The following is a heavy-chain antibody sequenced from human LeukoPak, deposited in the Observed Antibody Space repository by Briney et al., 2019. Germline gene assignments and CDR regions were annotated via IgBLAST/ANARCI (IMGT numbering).Heavy chain of an antibody. V-gene: IGHV4-61*02. CDR3: ARHSGRTAARPFDY. D-gene: IGHD6-6*01. Sequence: SEALSLTCTVSGGSISSGSYYWSWIRQPAGKGLEWIGRIYTSGSTNYNPSLKSRVTISVDTSKNQFSLKLSSVTAADTAVYYCARHSGRTAARPFDYWGQGTLVTVSS. CDR1: GGSISSGSYY. J-gene: IGHJ4*02. CDR2: IYTSGST.